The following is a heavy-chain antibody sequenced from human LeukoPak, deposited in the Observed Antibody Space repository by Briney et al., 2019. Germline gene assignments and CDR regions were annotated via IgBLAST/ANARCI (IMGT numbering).Heavy chain of an antibody. CDR1: GYTFTSYG. CDR3: ARGRLPAHGRVCGMDV. V-gene: IGHV1-46*01. Sequence: ASVKVSCKASGYTFTSYGISWVRQAPGQGLEWMGIINPSGGSTSYAQKFQGRVTMTRDTSTSTVYMELSSLRSEDTAVYYCARGRLPAHGRVCGMDVWGQGTTVTVSS. D-gene: IGHD2-2*01. CDR2: INPSGGST. J-gene: IGHJ6*02.